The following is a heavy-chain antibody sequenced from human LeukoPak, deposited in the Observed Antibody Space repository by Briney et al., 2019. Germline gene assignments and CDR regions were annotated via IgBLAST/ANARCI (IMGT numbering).Heavy chain of an antibody. Sequence: SETLSLTCAVYGGSFSGYYWSWIRQPPGKGLEWIGEINHSGSTNYNPSLKSRVTISVDTSKNQFSLKLSSVTAADTAVYYCARGTTAVVNLDYWGQGTLVTVSS. J-gene: IGHJ4*02. CDR2: INHSGST. CDR3: ARGTTAVVNLDY. V-gene: IGHV4-34*01. CDR1: GGSFSGYY. D-gene: IGHD4-23*01.